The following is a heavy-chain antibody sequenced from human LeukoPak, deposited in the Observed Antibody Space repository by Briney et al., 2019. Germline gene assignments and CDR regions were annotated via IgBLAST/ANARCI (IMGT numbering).Heavy chain of an antibody. CDR2: IKQDGSEK. D-gene: IGHD3-10*01. V-gene: IGHV3-7*03. CDR3: AKEKTYYYGSGSLGGAFDI. Sequence: GGSLRLSCAASGFTFSSYWMSWVRQAPGKGLEWVANIKQDGSEKYYVDSVKGRFTISRDNSKNTLYLQMNSLRAEDTAVYYCAKEKTYYYGSGSLGGAFDIWGQGTMVTVSS. J-gene: IGHJ3*02. CDR1: GFTFSSYW.